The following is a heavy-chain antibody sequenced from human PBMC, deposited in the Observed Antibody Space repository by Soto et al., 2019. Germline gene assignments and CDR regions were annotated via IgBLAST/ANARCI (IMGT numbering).Heavy chain of an antibody. V-gene: IGHV5-10-1*01. J-gene: IGHJ5*02. D-gene: IGHD3-16*02. Sequence: VQLVQSGPEMKKPGESLRISCEGSGYRFASYCITWVRQVPGKGLEWMGRIDPLDSQTNYSASFEGHVTFSADKSINTAFLQWSSLRASDTATYFCTRHAVITSGGVIVSHWFDPWGQGTPVTVSS. CDR2: IDPLDSQT. CDR1: GYRFASYC. CDR3: TRHAVITSGGVIVSHWFDP.